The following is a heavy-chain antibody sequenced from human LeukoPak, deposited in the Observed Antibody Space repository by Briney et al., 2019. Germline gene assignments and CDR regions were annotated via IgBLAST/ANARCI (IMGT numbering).Heavy chain of an antibody. CDR3: ARLDILTGCLDY. J-gene: IGHJ4*02. Sequence: GGSLRLSCAASGFTFSSYDMHWVRQATGKGLEWVSAIGTAGDTYYPGSVKGRFTISRENAKNSLYLQMNSLGAGDTAVYYCARLDILTGCLDYWGQGTLVTVSS. CDR1: GFTFSSYD. CDR2: IGTAGDT. D-gene: IGHD3-9*01. V-gene: IGHV3-13*01.